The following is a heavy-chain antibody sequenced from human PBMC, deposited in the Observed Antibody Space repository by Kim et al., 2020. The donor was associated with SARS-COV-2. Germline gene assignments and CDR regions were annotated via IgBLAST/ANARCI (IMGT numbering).Heavy chain of an antibody. V-gene: IGHV3-30*01. Sequence: KGRFTSSRDNSKNTLYLQMNSLRAEDTAVYYCAREKYYYGSGSYFYYGMDVWGQGTTVTVSS. D-gene: IGHD3-10*01. J-gene: IGHJ6*02. CDR3: AREKYYYGSGSYFYYGMDV.